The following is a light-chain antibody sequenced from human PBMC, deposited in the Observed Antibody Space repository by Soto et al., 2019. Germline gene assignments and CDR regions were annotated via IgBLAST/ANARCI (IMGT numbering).Light chain of an antibody. CDR3: FSYTTSSTLV. CDR2: EVS. V-gene: IGLV2-14*01. J-gene: IGLJ3*02. CDR1: SSDVVGYNY. Sequence: QSALTQPASVSGSPGQSITISCTGTSSDVVGYNYVSWYQQHPAKAPKLMIYEVSNRPSGVSHRFSGSNSGNTASLTTSGLQDEDEADYYCFSYTTSSTLVFGGGTKLTVL.